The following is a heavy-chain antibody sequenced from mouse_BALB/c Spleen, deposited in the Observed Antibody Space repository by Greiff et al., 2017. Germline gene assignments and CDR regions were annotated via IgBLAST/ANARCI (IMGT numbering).Heavy chain of an antibody. D-gene: IGHD1-1*01. CDR2: INPSTGYT. J-gene: IGHJ1*01. Sequence: VQLQQSGAELAKPGASVKMSCKASGYTFTSYWMHWVKQRPGQGLEWTGYINPSTGYTEYNQKFKDKATLTADKSSSTAYMQLSSLTSEDSAVYYCASRYYGSRYFDVWGAGTTVTVSS. CDR1: GYTFTSYW. CDR3: ASRYYGSRYFDV. V-gene: IGHV1-7*01.